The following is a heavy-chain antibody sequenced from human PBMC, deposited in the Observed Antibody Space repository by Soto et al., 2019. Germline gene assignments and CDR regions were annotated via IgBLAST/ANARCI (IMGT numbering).Heavy chain of an antibody. Sequence: QVQLQESGPGLVKPSQTLSLTCTVSGASISRGGHYWSWIRQHPGKGLEWIGYIYYSGSTYYNPSLTSRVTISVDTSKNQFSLNLSSVTAADTAVYYCARDRPWSPGNFDYWGQGTLVTVSS. D-gene: IGHD2-15*01. V-gene: IGHV4-31*03. CDR1: GASISRGGHY. J-gene: IGHJ4*02. CDR2: IYYSGST. CDR3: ARDRPWSPGNFDY.